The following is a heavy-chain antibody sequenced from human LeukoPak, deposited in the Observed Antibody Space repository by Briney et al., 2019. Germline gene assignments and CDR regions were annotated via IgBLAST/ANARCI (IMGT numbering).Heavy chain of an antibody. CDR3: AKEFSSGGLPAGQLGVYSSSWYGEFDY. CDR1: GYTFTSNY. Sequence: ASVKVSCKAFGYTFTSNYMHWVRQAPGQGPEWMGVISPRGGSTTYAQKFQGRVTLTRDMSTSTDYLELSSLRSEDTAVYYCAKEFSSGGLPAGQLGVYSSSWYGEFDYWGQGTLVTVSS. J-gene: IGHJ4*02. CDR2: ISPRGGST. D-gene: IGHD6-13*01. V-gene: IGHV1-46*01.